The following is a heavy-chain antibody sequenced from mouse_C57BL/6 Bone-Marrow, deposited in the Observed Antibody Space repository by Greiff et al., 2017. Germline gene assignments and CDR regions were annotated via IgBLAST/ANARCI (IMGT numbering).Heavy chain of an antibody. J-gene: IGHJ3*01. CDR2: ISSGGSYT. CDR3: ARMGYGSSSWFAY. V-gene: IGHV5-6*01. CDR1: GFTFSSYG. D-gene: IGHD1-1*01. Sequence: EVQGVESGGDLVKPGGSLKLSCAASGFTFSSYGMSWVRQTPDKRLEWVATISSGGSYTYYPDSVKGRFTISRDTAKNTLYLQRSSLKSEDTAMYYCARMGYGSSSWFAYWGQGTLVTVSA.